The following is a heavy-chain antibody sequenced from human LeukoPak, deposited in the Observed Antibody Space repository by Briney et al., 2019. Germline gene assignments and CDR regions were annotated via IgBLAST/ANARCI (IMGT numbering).Heavy chain of an antibody. CDR1: GFTFSSYA. Sequence: GSLRLSCAASGFTFSSYAMSWVRQAPGKGLEWVSAISGSGGSTYYADSVKGRFTISRDNSKNTLYLQMNSLRAEDTAVYYCAKDQDSNYYYYGMDVWGKGPRSPSPQ. CDR2: ISGSGGST. CDR3: AKDQDSNYYYYGMDV. V-gene: IGHV3-23*01. J-gene: IGHJ6*01. D-gene: IGHD4-11*01.